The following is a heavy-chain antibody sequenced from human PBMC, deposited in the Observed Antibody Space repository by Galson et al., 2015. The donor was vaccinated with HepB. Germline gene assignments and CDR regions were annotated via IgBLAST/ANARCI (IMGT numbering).Heavy chain of an antibody. J-gene: IGHJ3*02. CDR1: GFTFSDYY. CDR2: ISSSSSYT. Sequence: SLRLSCAASGFTFSDYYMSWIRQAPGKGLEWVSYISSSSSYTNYADSVKGRFTISRDNAKNSLYLQMNSLRAEDTAVYYCARVAGGGYYDDAFDIWGQGTMVTVSS. D-gene: IGHD3-22*01. CDR3: ARVAGGGYYDDAFDI. V-gene: IGHV3-11*06.